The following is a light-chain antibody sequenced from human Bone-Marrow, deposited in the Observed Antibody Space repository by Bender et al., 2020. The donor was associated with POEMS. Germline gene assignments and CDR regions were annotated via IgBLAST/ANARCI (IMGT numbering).Light chain of an antibody. CDR3: NSYAGNNTWV. J-gene: IGLJ3*02. V-gene: IGLV2-8*01. CDR2: EVN. Sequence: QSALPQPPSASGSPGQSVTISCTGTSSDVGAYTYVSWFQQHPGKAPKVLIYEVNKRAAGVPGRFSASKSGNTASLTVSGLQAEDEADYYCNSYAGNNTWVFGGGTKLTVL. CDR1: SSDVGAYTY.